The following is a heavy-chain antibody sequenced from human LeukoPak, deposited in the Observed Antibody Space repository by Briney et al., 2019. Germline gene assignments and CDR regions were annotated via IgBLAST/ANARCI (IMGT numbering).Heavy chain of an antibody. CDR2: ISSSSYI. J-gene: IGHJ4*02. CDR3: ARAMVRGAPVGGLVYGY. CDR1: GFTFSSYS. D-gene: IGHD3-10*01. Sequence: PGGSLRLSCAASGFTFSSYSMNWVRQAPGKGLEWVSSISSSSYIYYADSAKGRFTISRDNAKNSLYLQMNSLRAEDTAVYYCARAMVRGAPVGGLVYGYWGQGTLVTVSS. V-gene: IGHV3-21*01.